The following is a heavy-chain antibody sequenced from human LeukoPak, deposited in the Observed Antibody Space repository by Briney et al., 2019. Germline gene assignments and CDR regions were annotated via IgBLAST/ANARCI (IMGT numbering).Heavy chain of an antibody. Sequence: PGGSLRLSCAASGFTFSSYAMSWVRQAPGKGLEWVSAISGSGGSTYYADSVKGRFTISRDNSKNTLYLQMNSLRAEDTAVYYCATPDTAMVTGGRSYFDYWGQGTLVTVSS. V-gene: IGHV3-23*01. J-gene: IGHJ4*02. CDR2: ISGSGGST. CDR3: ATPDTAMVTGGRSYFDY. CDR1: GFTFSSYA. D-gene: IGHD5-18*01.